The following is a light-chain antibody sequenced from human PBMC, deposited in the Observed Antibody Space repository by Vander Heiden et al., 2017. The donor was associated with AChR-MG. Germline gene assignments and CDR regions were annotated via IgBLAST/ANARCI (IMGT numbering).Light chain of an antibody. Sequence: QSVLTQPPPVSGAPGQRVPIPCSGSSSNSGAGFDVHWYQQLPGAAPKLLIYGNKNRPSGVPDRFSGSKSGTSASLAITGLQAEDEADYYCQSYDSSLSGSRVFGGGTKLTVL. CDR3: QSYDSSLSGSRV. CDR2: GNK. CDR1: SSNSGAGFD. V-gene: IGLV1-40*01. J-gene: IGLJ2*01.